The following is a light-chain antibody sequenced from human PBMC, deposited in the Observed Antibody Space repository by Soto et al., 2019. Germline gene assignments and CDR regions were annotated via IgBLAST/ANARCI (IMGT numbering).Light chain of an antibody. Sequence: QSVLTQPASVSGSPGQSITISCTGTSSDVGSYNLVSWYQQYPGKAPKLMIYEVSKRPSGVSNRFSGSKSGNTASLTISGLQAEDEADYHCCSYAGSSTVGSGGGTKLTVL. CDR3: CSYAGSSTVG. J-gene: IGLJ2*01. CDR1: SSDVGSYNL. CDR2: EVS. V-gene: IGLV2-23*02.